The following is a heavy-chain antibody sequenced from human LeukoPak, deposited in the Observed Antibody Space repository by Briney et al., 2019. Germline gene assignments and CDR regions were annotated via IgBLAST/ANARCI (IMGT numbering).Heavy chain of an antibody. V-gene: IGHV3-7*03. CDR3: ARAGLYNWNYEGTAYFDY. CDR1: GFTFSSYW. CDR2: IKQDGSEK. Sequence: AGGSLRLSCAASGFTFSSYWMSWVRQAPGKGLEWVANIKQDGSEKYYVDSVKGRFTISRDNAKDSLYLQMNSLRAEDTALYYCARAGLYNWNYEGTAYFDYWGQGTLVTVSS. J-gene: IGHJ4*02. D-gene: IGHD1-7*01.